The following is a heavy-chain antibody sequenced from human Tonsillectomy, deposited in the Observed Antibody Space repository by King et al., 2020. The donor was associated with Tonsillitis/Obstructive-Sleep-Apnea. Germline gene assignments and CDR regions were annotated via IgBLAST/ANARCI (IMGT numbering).Heavy chain of an antibody. J-gene: IGHJ3*02. Sequence: VQLVESGSELKKPGASVKVSCKASGYTFTNHAMNWVRQAPGQGLEWVGWINTNTGNPTYAQGFTGRFVFSLDTSVSTAYLQISSLKAEDTAVYYCARDLGVRFWSGYDSGGDSFDIWGQGTMVTASS. CDR1: GYTFTNHA. D-gene: IGHD3-3*01. V-gene: IGHV7-4-1*02. CDR3: ARDLGVRFWSGYDSGGDSFDI. CDR2: INTNTGNP.